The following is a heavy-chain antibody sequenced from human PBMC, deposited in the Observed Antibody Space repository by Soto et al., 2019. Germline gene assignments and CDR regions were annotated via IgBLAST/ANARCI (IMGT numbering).Heavy chain of an antibody. J-gene: IGHJ5*02. CDR1: GGSITDYS. D-gene: IGHD2-21*02. CDR3: ARDQGVVVTADNWFDP. CDR2: IFSNGST. Sequence: KTSETLSLTCTVSGGSITDYSWVWIRQPAGKGLEWIGRIFSNGSTNYNPSLKGRITMSLDTSKNQFSLKLNSATATDTAVYFCARDQGVVVTADNWFDPWGQGILVTVSS. V-gene: IGHV4-4*07.